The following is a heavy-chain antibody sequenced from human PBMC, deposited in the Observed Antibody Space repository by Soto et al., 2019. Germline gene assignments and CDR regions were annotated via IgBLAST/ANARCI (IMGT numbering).Heavy chain of an antibody. J-gene: IGHJ4*02. CDR1: GGTFSSYA. D-gene: IGHD3-22*01. Sequence: ASVKVSCKASGGTFSSYAISWVRQAPGQGLEWMGGIIPIFGTANYAQKFQGRVTITADESTSTAYMELSSLRSEDTAVYYCARDRTMRYYGPPDFDYWGQGTLVTVSS. CDR3: ARDRTMRYYGPPDFDY. V-gene: IGHV1-69*13. CDR2: IIPIFGTA.